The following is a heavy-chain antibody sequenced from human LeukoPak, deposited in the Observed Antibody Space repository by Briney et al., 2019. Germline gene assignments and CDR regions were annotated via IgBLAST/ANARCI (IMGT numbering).Heavy chain of an antibody. CDR1: GYTFSIYG. V-gene: IGHV1-18*01. J-gene: IGHJ6*02. CDR3: AREGYYESSGFSQLSFYNYGMDV. Sequence: GASVGLSCKASGYTFSIYGITWVRQAPGQGLEWMGWISDYNGNTKYAQKLQGRVTMRTDTSTSTAYMELRSLTSDDTAVYYCAREGYYESSGFSQLSFYNYGMDVWGHGNTFTVSS. CDR2: ISDYNGNT. D-gene: IGHD3-22*01.